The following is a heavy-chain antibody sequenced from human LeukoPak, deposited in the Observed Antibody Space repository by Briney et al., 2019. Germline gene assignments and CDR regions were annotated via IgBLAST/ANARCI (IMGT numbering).Heavy chain of an antibody. Sequence: PGGSLRLSCAASGFTFSFYSMNWVRQAPGKGLEWVSSISSGSTYTYYADSMKGRFTISRDDAKSSLYLQTNSLRAEDTAVYYCVRGEFGLDYWGQGTLVTVSS. CDR3: VRGEFGLDY. CDR1: GFTFSFYS. J-gene: IGHJ4*02. D-gene: IGHD3-10*01. CDR2: ISSGSTYT. V-gene: IGHV3-21*01.